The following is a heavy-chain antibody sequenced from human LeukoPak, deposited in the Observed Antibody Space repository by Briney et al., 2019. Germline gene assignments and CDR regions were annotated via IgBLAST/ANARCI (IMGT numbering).Heavy chain of an antibody. CDR2: IWYDGSNK. D-gene: IGHD2/OR15-2a*01. CDR3: AREGPRGNSQFDY. V-gene: IGHV3-33*01. J-gene: IGHJ4*02. Sequence: AGGSLRLSCAASGFTFSSYGMHWVRQAPGKGLEWVALIWYDGSNKYYTDSVKGRLTISRDNSKNTLYLQMNSLRGEDTAIYYCAREGPRGNSQFDYWGQGTLVTVSS. CDR1: GFTFSSYG.